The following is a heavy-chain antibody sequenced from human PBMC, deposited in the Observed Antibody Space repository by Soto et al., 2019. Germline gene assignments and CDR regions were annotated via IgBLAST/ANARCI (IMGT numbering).Heavy chain of an antibody. CDR2: IYWDDDK. D-gene: IGHD6-19*01. CDR3: AHTLVAGLGYYFDY. V-gene: IGHV2-5*02. J-gene: IGHJ4*02. Sequence: QITLKESGPTLVKPTQTLTLTCTFSGFSLSTTRVGVDWIRQPPGKALEWLALIYWDDDKRYSPFLKSRLTINKDTSKTQVVLTRTNMDPMDTATYFCAHTLVAGLGYYFDYWGQGTLVTVSS. CDR1: GFSLSTTRVG.